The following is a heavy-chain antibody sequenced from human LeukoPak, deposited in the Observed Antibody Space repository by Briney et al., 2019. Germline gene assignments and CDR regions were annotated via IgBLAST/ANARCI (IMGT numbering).Heavy chain of an antibody. CDR3: AKAKVAAATQVGFFDY. D-gene: IGHD2-15*01. Sequence: GTSLRLSCEASGFTFSHFGMHWVRQAPGKGLEWVAVIWYDASIEHYADSVKGRFTISRDNSKNTLYLQMSSLRAEDTAVYYCAKAKVAAATQVGFFDYWGQGALVTVSS. J-gene: IGHJ4*02. V-gene: IGHV3-33*06. CDR2: IWYDASIE. CDR1: GFTFSHFG.